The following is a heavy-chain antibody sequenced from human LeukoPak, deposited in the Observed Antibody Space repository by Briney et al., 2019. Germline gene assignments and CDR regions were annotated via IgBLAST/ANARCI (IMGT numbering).Heavy chain of an antibody. CDR1: GFTFSSYA. J-gene: IGHJ4*02. Sequence: PGGSLRLSCAASGFTFSSYAMHWVRQAPGKGLEWVAVISYDGSNKYYADSVKGRFTISRDNSKNTLYLQMNSLRAEDTAVYYCARGELVGARGYWGQGTLVTVSS. CDR3: ARGELVGARGY. CDR2: ISYDGSNK. D-gene: IGHD1-26*01. V-gene: IGHV3-30-3*01.